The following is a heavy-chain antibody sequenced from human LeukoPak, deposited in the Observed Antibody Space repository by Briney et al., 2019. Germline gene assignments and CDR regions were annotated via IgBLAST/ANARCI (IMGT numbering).Heavy chain of an antibody. Sequence: ASVKVSCKASGYTFTGYYMHWVRQAPGQGLEWMGWINPNSGGTNYAQKFQGRVTMTRDTSISTAYMELSRLRSDDTAVCYCARSDYYDSSGYPDYWGQGTLVTVSS. J-gene: IGHJ4*02. V-gene: IGHV1-2*02. CDR1: GYTFTGYY. CDR2: INPNSGGT. D-gene: IGHD3-22*01. CDR3: ARSDYYDSSGYPDY.